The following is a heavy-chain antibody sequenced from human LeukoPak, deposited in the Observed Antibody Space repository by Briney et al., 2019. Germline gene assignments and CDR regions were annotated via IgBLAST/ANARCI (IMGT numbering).Heavy chain of an antibody. V-gene: IGHV3-30*03. D-gene: IGHD4-11*01. CDR3: ARGLHDYYYYYYMDV. CDR1: GFTFSSYG. J-gene: IGHJ6*03. CDR2: ISYDGSNK. Sequence: GGSLRLSCAASGFTFSSYGMHWVRQAPGKGLEWVAVISYDGSNKYYADSVKGRFTIFRDNSKNTLYLQMNSLRAEDTAVYYCARGLHDYYYYYYMDVWGKGTTVTVSS.